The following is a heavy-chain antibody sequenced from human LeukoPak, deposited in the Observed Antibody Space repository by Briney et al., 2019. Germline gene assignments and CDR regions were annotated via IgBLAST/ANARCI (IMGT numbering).Heavy chain of an antibody. D-gene: IGHD3-10*01. V-gene: IGHV1-69*05. CDR2: IIPIFGTA. Sequence: SVKVSCKSSGGTFSSYAISWVRQAPGQGLEWMGGIIPIFGTANYAQKFQGRVTITTDESTSTAYMELSSLRSEDTAVYYCEITTPVRGVIGYWGQGTLVTVSS. J-gene: IGHJ4*02. CDR3: EITTPVRGVIGY. CDR1: GGTFSSYA.